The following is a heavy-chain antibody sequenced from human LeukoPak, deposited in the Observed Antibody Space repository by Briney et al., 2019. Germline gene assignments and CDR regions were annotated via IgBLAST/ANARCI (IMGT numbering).Heavy chain of an antibody. V-gene: IGHV5-51*01. CDR2: IYPVDSET. Sequence: GESLKISCKGSGYTYTKSWIAWVRQMPGKGLELMGTIYPVDSETRYSPSFQGQVTISVDKSISTAYLQWSSLKASDTAMYYCARQGCTTTSCHTIDYWGPGTLVTVSS. D-gene: IGHD2-2*02. J-gene: IGHJ4*02. CDR1: GYTYTKSW. CDR3: ARQGCTTTSCHTIDY.